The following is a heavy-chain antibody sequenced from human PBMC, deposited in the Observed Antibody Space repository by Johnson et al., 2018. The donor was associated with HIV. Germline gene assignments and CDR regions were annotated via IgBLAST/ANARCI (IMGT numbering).Heavy chain of an antibody. V-gene: IGHV3-30*04. D-gene: IGHD3-22*01. J-gene: IGHJ3*02. CDR2: ISYDGRNE. Sequence: QVQLVESGGGVAQPGTSLRLSCAASGFTFSSHPMNWVRQAPGKGLEWVAVISYDGRNEYYGDSVKGRFTISRDNSKNTLFLQMNSLRPDDKAVYFCARRFFDSSSFDMWGQGTMVTVSS. CDR3: ARRFFDSSSFDM. CDR1: GFTFSSHP.